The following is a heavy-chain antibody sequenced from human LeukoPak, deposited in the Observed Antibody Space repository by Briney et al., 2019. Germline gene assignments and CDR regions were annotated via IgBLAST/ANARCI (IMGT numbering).Heavy chain of an antibody. CDR3: ARGYSSYYPDAFDI. CDR2: ISGSTGST. V-gene: IGHV3-23*01. CDR1: GFTFSNYA. Sequence: GGSLRLSCAASGFTFSNYAMNWVRQAPGKGLEWVSLISGSTGSTYYADSVKGRFSISRDNSKNTVYLQMNSLRVEDTAVYYCARGYSSYYPDAFDIWGQGTMVTVSS. J-gene: IGHJ3*02. D-gene: IGHD5-12*01.